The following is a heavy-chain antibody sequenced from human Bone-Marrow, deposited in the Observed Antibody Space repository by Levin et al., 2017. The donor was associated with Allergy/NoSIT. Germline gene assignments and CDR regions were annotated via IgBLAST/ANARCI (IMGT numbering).Heavy chain of an antibody. J-gene: IGHJ5*02. Sequence: SGPTLVKPTQTLTLTCTFSGFSLTTSGVGVGWFRQPPGKALEWLAFIYGDDEKRHRPSLMSRVTITKVSSKNQVFLRLTNMHPIDTATYFCAHSTGDGWFGPWGQGTLVTVSS. D-gene: IGHD1-1*01. V-gene: IGHV2-5*02. CDR1: GFSLTTSGVG. CDR3: AHSTGDGWFGP. CDR2: IYGDDEK.